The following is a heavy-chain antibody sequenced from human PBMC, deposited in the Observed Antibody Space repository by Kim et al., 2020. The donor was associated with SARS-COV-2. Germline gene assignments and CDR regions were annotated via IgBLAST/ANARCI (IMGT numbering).Heavy chain of an antibody. CDR1: GYTFTSYG. V-gene: IGHV1-18*04. CDR3: AREVGRSNVLRYFDWSHYFVY. CDR2: ISAYNGNT. J-gene: IGHJ4*02. Sequence: ASVKVSCKASGYTFTSYGISWVRQAPGQGLEWMGWISAYNGNTNYAQKLQGRVTMTTDTSTSTAYMELRSLRSDDTAVYYCAREVGRSNVLRYFDWSHYFVYWGQGTLVTVSS. D-gene: IGHD3-9*01.